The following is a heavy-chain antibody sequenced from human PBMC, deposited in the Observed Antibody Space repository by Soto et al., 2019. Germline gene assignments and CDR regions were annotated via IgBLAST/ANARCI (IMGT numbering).Heavy chain of an antibody. V-gene: IGHV3-7*01. CDR2: IKEDGTET. CDR1: GFTFSGWW. CDR3: TREFNWDAFDI. Sequence: GGSLRLSCAASGFTFSGWWMSWVRQAPGKGLQWVANIKEDGTETYSVDSLKGRFTISRDNAENSLYLQMNGLRPEDTAVYYCTREFNWDAFDIWGQGTMVTVSS. J-gene: IGHJ3*02.